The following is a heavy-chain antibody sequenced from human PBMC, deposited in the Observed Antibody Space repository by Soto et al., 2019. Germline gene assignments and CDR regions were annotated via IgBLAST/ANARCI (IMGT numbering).Heavy chain of an antibody. D-gene: IGHD2-2*03. J-gene: IGHJ3*02. CDR3: ARVDRGTAWI. V-gene: IGHV3-9*01. Sequence: EVQLVESGGGLVQPGRSLRLSCAASGFTFDDYVMHWVRQAPGKGLEWVSGISWNSGSIGYADSVKGRFTISRDNAKNSLYLQMNSLRAEDTALYYCARVDRGTAWIWGQGTMVTVSS. CDR1: GFTFDDYV. CDR2: ISWNSGSI.